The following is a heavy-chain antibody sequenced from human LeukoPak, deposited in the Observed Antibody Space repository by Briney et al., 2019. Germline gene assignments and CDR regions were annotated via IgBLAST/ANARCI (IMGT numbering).Heavy chain of an antibody. V-gene: IGHV1-69*01. CDR3: ATAGTAYSSGWYYFDY. J-gene: IGHJ4*02. CDR1: GGTFSSYA. Sequence: GASVKVSCKASGGTFSSYAISWVRQAPGQGLEWMGGIIPIFGTANYAQKSQGRVTITADESTSTAYMELSSLRSEDTAVYYCATAGTAYSSGWYYFDYWGQGTLVTVSS. D-gene: IGHD6-19*01. CDR2: IIPIFGTA.